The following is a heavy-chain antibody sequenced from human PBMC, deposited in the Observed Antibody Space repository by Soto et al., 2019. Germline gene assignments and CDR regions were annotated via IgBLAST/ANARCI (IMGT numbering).Heavy chain of an antibody. CDR3: AGTTKYYDFWSGYYRYYYYGIDV. V-gene: IGHV4-34*01. Sequence: QVQLQQWGAGLLKPSETLSLTCAVYGGSFSGYYWSWIRQPPGKGLEWFGEINHSGSTNYNPSLRSRVTLSVDTSKNQFTVKLRSVTAADTAVYYSAGTTKYYDFWSGYYRYYYYGIDVWGQGTTVTVSS. CDR1: GGSFSGYY. CDR2: INHSGST. D-gene: IGHD3-3*01. J-gene: IGHJ6*02.